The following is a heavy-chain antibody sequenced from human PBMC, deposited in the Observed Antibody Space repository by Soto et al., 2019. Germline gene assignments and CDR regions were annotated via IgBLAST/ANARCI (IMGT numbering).Heavy chain of an antibody. V-gene: IGHV1-46*03. J-gene: IGHJ5*02. CDR3: ARGSLPLLVVVAATHYPHGDWFDP. Sequence: ASVKVSCKASGYTFTSYYMHWVRQAPGQGLEWMGIINPSGGSTSYAQKFQGRVTMTRDTSTSTVYMELSSLRSEDTAVYYCARGSLPLLVVVAATHYPHGDWFDPWGQGTLVTVSS. D-gene: IGHD2-15*01. CDR2: INPSGGST. CDR1: GYTFTSYY.